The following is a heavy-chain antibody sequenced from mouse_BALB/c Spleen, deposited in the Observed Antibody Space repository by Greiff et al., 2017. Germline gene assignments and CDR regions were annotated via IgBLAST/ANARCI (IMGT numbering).Heavy chain of an antibody. Sequence: EVKVVESGGGLVQPGGSLRLSCATSGFTFTDYYMSWVRQPPGKALEWLGFIRNKANGYTTEYSASVKGRFTISRDNSQSILYLQMNTLRAEDSATYYCARVTARATSYYFDYWGQGTTLTVSS. CDR1: GFTFTDYY. V-gene: IGHV7-3*02. CDR2: IRNKANGYTT. CDR3: ARVTARATSYYFDY. J-gene: IGHJ2*01. D-gene: IGHD3-1*01.